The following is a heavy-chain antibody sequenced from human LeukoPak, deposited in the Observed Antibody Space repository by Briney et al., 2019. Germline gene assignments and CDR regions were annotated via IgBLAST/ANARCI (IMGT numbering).Heavy chain of an antibody. Sequence: SVKVSCKASGGSFSSNTLSWVRQAPGQGLEWVGGIIANVNTPNYAQEFQGRVTITADESTNTIYLVVDSLRSDDTAVYYCARLVNWGPLGDYWGQGTVVTVSS. V-gene: IGHV1-69*13. J-gene: IGHJ4*02. CDR2: IIANVNTP. CDR1: GGSFSSNT. D-gene: IGHD3-16*01. CDR3: ARLVNWGPLGDY.